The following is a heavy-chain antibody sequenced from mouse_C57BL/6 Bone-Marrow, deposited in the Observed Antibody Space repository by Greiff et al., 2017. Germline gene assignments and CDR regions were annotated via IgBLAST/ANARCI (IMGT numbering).Heavy chain of an antibody. V-gene: IGHV1-50*01. CDR2: TDPSDSYS. J-gene: IGHJ4*01. D-gene: IGHD2-4*01. Sequence: QVQLQQPGAELVKPGASVKLSCKASGYTFTSYWMQWVKQRPGQGLAWIGETDPSDSYSNYNQKFKGKATLTVDTAASTAYMQLSSLTSEDSAVYYCARTRDYDYNRAMDYWGQGTSVTVSS. CDR3: ARTRDYDYNRAMDY. CDR1: GYTFTSYW.